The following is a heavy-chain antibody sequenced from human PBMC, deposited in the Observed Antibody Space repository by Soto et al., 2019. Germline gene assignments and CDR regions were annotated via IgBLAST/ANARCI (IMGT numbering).Heavy chain of an antibody. CDR3: ARGLYGDYAGHY. D-gene: IGHD4-17*01. CDR1: GGTFSSYT. V-gene: IGHV1-8*02. CDR2: MNPNRGNT. J-gene: IGHJ4*02. Sequence: GASVKVSCKASGGTFSSYTISWVRQATGQGLEWMGWMNPNRGNTGYAQKFQGRVTMTRNTSISTAYMELSSLRSEDTAVYYCARGLYGDYAGHYWGQGTLVTVSS.